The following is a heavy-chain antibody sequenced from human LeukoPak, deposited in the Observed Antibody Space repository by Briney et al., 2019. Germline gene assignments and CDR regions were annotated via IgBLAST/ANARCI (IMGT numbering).Heavy chain of an antibody. J-gene: IGHJ6*03. Sequence: GASVKVSCKASGYTFTSYYMHWVRQAPGQGLEWMGRINPNSGGTNYAQKFQGRATMTRDTSISTAYMELSRLRSDDTAVYYCARGRLEMATITDLYYYYYMDVWGKGTTVTVSS. CDR1: GYTFTSYY. V-gene: IGHV1-2*06. CDR3: ARGRLEMATITDLYYYYYMDV. CDR2: INPNSGGT. D-gene: IGHD5-24*01.